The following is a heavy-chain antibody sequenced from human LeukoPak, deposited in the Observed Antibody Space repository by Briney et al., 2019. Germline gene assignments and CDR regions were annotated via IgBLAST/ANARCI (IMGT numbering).Heavy chain of an antibody. CDR3: ARDMRPEVPASSGYYYGMDV. CDR1: GFSFSSSS. V-gene: IGHV3-7*03. J-gene: IGHJ6*01. Sequence: GGSLRLSCAASGFSFSSSSMSWVRQAPGKGLEWVADIKQDGSEKYFLDSVKGRFTISRDHAKKSLYLQMNSLRVEDTAVYYCARDMRPEVPASSGYYYGMDVWGQGTTVTVSS. CDR2: IKQDGSEK. D-gene: IGHD1-14*01.